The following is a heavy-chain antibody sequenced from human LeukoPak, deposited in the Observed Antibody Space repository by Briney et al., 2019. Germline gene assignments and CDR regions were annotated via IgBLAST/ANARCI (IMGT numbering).Heavy chain of an antibody. CDR2: VSHSGGT. Sequence: SETLSLTCTVSGGSISSSYGSWIRQPPGKGLDCIGYVSHSGGTNYKPSLKSRVTISVDTSKRQFSLKLSSVPAADTAVYYCARSFDSAYYYMDVWGKGTTVTVS. V-gene: IGHV4-59*08. CDR3: ARSFDSAYYYMDV. CDR1: GGSISSSY. J-gene: IGHJ6*03. D-gene: IGHD3-10*01.